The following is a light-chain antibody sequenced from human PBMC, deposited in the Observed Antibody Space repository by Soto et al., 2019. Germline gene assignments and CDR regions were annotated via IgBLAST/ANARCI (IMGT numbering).Light chain of an antibody. Sequence: EIVLTQSPGILSLCPGERATLSCRASQSVSSSYLAWYQQKPGQAPRLLIYGASSRATGIPDRFSGSGSGTDFSLTISRLEPEDFAVYYCQQYGSSPPYTFGQGTKLEIK. CDR3: QQYGSSPPYT. CDR2: GAS. CDR1: QSVSSSY. J-gene: IGKJ2*01. V-gene: IGKV3-20*01.